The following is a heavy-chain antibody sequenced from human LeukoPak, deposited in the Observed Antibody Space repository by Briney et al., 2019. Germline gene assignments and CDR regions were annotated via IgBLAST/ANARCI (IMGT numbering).Heavy chain of an antibody. D-gene: IGHD3-22*01. CDR2: ISGSGGRT. CDR3: ARSITMIVLY. J-gene: IGHJ4*02. Sequence: SGGSLRLSCAASGFTFSSYAMSWVRQAPGKGLEWVSSISGSGGRTYYADSVKGRFTISRDNAKNSLYLQMNSLRAEDTAVYYCARSITMIVLYWGQGTLVTVSS. CDR1: GFTFSSYA. V-gene: IGHV3-23*01.